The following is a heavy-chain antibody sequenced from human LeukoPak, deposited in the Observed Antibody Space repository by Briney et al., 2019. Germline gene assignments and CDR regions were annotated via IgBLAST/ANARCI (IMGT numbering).Heavy chain of an antibody. J-gene: IGHJ3*02. V-gene: IGHV1-69*04. D-gene: IGHD2-2*01. Sequence: SVKVSCKASGGTFSSYAISWVRQAPGQGLEWMGRIIPILGIANYAQKFQSRVTITADKSTSTAYMELSSLRSEDTAVYYCARVRSSTSFDAFDIWGQGTMVTVSS. CDR1: GGTFSSYA. CDR2: IIPILGIA. CDR3: ARVRSSTSFDAFDI.